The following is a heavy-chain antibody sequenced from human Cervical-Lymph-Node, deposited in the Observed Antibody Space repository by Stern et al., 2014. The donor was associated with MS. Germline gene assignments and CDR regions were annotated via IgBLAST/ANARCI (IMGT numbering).Heavy chain of an antibody. D-gene: IGHD6-19*01. V-gene: IGHV4-39*01. CDR3: ASSAPYSSTFDY. J-gene: IGHJ4*02. CDR1: GGSISSSSYY. CDR2: IYYSGST. Sequence: QLVESGPGLVKPSETLSLTCTVSGGSISSSSYYWGWIRQPPGKGLEWIGSIYYSGSTYYNPSLKSRVTISVATPTNQFSLKRSSVTAADTAVYYCASSAPYSSTFDYWGQGTLVTVSS.